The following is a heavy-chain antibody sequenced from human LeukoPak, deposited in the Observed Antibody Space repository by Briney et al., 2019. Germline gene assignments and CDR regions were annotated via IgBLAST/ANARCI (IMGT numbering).Heavy chain of an antibody. J-gene: IGHJ4*02. D-gene: IGHD3-3*01. CDR3: ARVTYYDFWSGPGPFDY. Sequence: GGSLGLSCAASGFTFSSYWMSRVRQAPGKGLEWVANIKQDGSEKYYVDSVKGRFTISRDNAKNSLYLQMDSLRAEDTAVYYCARVTYYDFWSGPGPFDYWGQGTLVTVSS. CDR1: GFTFSSYW. CDR2: IKQDGSEK. V-gene: IGHV3-7*01.